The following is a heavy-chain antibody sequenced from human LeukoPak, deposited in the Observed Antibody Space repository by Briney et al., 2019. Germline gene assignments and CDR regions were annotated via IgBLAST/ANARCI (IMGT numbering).Heavy chain of an antibody. CDR1: GGSISSSSYY. V-gene: IGHV4-39*07. D-gene: IGHD6-19*01. J-gene: IGHJ4*02. CDR2: IYYSGNT. Sequence: SETLSLTCTVSGGSISSSSYYWGWIRQRPGKGLEWIGGIYYSGNTYYNPSLKSRVTISVDTSKNQFSLKLSSVTAADTAVYYCARYIAVADYYFDYWGQGTLVTVSS. CDR3: ARYIAVADYYFDY.